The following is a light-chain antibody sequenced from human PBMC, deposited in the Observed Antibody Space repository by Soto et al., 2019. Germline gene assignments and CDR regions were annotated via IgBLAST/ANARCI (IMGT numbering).Light chain of an antibody. CDR2: RNN. V-gene: IGLV1-47*01. CDR1: SSNIGSND. Sequence: QAVVTQPPSASGTPGQRVTMSCSGSSSNIGSNDVYWHQQIPGTAPKLLIYRNNQRPSGVPDRFSGSKSGTSASLAISGLRSEDEADYFCAAWDDSLSGRVLGGGTKVTVL. J-gene: IGLJ3*02. CDR3: AAWDDSLSGRV.